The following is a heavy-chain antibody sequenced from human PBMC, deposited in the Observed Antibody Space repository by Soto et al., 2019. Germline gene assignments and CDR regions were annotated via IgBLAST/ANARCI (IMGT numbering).Heavy chain of an antibody. CDR1: GFIFSTYG. CDR2: ITSAGST. V-gene: IGHV3-23*01. CDR3: AGRDVYTLAPDS. D-gene: IGHD4-4*01. Sequence: GGSLRLSCAASGFIFSTYGMSWVRQAPGKGLEWVSSITSAGSTYYADSVKGRFTLSRDNSKNTMFLQMNSLRVEDTAIYYCAGRDVYTLAPDSWGQGTLVTVSS. J-gene: IGHJ4*02.